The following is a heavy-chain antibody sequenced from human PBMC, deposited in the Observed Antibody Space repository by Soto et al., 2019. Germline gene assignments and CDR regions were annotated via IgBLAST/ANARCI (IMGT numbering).Heavy chain of an antibody. Sequence: GSLRLSCAASGFTFSSYAMSLVRKAPGKGLEWVSTINGGGTSTYYADSVKGRFTISRDNSKNTLYLQMNSLRADDTAIYYCAKDVRQWLALELDYWGHGTLVTSPQ. J-gene: IGHJ4*01. CDR2: INGGGTST. CDR3: AKDVRQWLALELDY. CDR1: GFTFSSYA. D-gene: IGHD6-19*01. V-gene: IGHV3-23*01.